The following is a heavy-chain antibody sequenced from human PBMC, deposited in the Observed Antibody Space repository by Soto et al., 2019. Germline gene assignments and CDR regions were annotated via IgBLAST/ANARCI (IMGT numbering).Heavy chain of an antibody. Sequence: SETLSLTCTVSGGSISNYYWTWIRQPPGKGLEWIGYIYYSGTTNYNPSLKSRVTISVDTSKNQFSLKLSSVTAADTAVYYCARVAITMVRGVITTWFDPWGQGTLVTVSS. CDR1: GGSISNYY. J-gene: IGHJ5*02. CDR2: IYYSGTT. CDR3: ARVAITMVRGVITTWFDP. V-gene: IGHV4-59*01. D-gene: IGHD3-10*01.